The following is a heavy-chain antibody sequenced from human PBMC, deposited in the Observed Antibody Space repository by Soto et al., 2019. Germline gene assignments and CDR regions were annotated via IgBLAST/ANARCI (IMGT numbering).Heavy chain of an antibody. CDR3: GRAALNKWYHDSVDY. J-gene: IGHJ4*02. V-gene: IGHV1-18*01. CDR2: ISVYSGNT. Sequence: QVQLVQSGAEVKKPGASVKVSCKASGYTFANSGINWVRQAPGQGLEWMGWISVYSGNTNYAQKLQGRATMTTDTAPSTPDREPSRLRSDDTAVYYCGRAALNKWYHDSVDYWGRGTLVAVSS. D-gene: IGHD2-2*01. CDR1: GYTFANSG.